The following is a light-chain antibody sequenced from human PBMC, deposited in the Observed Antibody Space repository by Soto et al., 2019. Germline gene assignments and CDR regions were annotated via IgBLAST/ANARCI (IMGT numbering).Light chain of an antibody. CDR1: QDINSW. Sequence: DIQMTQSPSSVSASVGDRVTITSRASQDINSWLALYQQKPGKAPNLLIYAASSLQSGVPSRFSGGGSGTDFTLTISSLQPEDFASYYCQQTNSFPLSVGGGTKVEIK. V-gene: IGKV1-12*01. CDR2: AAS. CDR3: QQTNSFPLS. J-gene: IGKJ4*01.